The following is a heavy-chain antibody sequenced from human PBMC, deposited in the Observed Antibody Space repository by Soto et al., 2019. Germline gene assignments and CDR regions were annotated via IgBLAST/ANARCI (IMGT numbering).Heavy chain of an antibody. CDR3: ARVSGYGDYYRELDRSFEYDY. J-gene: IGHJ4*02. D-gene: IGHD4-17*01. CDR2: IWYDGSNK. CDR1: GFTFSSYG. V-gene: IGHV3-33*01. Sequence: GGSLRLSCAASGFTFSSYGMHWVRQAPGKGLEWVAVIWYDGSNKYYADSVKGRFTISRDNSKNTLYLQMNSLRAEDTAVYYCARVSGYGDYYRELDRSFEYDYWGQGTLVTVSS.